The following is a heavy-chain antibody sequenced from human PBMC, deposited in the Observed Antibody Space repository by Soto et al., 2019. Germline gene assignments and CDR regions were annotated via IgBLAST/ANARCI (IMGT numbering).Heavy chain of an antibody. V-gene: IGHV3-74*01. J-gene: IGHJ6*03. CDR2: INSDGSST. CDR3: ARDRSKATARPWYVGYYYYMDV. CDR1: GFTFSSYW. Sequence: EVQLVESGGGLVQPGGSLRLSCAASGFTFSSYWMHWVRQAPGKGLVWVSRINSDGSSTSYADSVKGRFTISRDNAKNTLYLQMNSLRAEDTAVYYCARDRSKATARPWYVGYYYYMDVWGKGTTVTVSS. D-gene: IGHD6-6*01.